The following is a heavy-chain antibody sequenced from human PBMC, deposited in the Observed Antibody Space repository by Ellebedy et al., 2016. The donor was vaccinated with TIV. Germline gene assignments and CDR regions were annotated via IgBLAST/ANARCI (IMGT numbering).Heavy chain of an antibody. D-gene: IGHD2/OR15-2a*01. J-gene: IGHJ4*02. Sequence: GESLKISCVASGFNFSSYWMSWVRQAPGKGLEWVANIKQNGSDKFYVDSARGRYTISRDNAKNSLYLQMNSLRAEDTAVYYCARERVDLYLYFDYWGQGNLVTVST. CDR3: ARERVDLYLYFDY. CDR1: GFNFSSYW. CDR2: IKQNGSDK. V-gene: IGHV3-7*03.